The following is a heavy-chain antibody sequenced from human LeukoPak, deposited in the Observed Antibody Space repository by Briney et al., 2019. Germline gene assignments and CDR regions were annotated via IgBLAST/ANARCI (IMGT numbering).Heavy chain of an antibody. CDR2: IKQDGSEK. J-gene: IGHJ4*02. CDR1: GFTFSSYW. D-gene: IGHD3-16*01. V-gene: IGHV3-7*03. Sequence: GGSLRLSCAASGFTFSSYWMSWVRQAPGKGLEWVANIKQDGSEKYYVDSVKGRFTISRDNAKNSLYLQMNSLRAEDTAAYYCARDNMITFGGVTAFDYWGQGTLVTVSS. CDR3: ARDNMITFGGVTAFDY.